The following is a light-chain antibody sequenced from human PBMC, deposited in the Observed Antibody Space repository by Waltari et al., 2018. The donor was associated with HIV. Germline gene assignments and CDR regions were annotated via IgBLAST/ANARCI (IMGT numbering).Light chain of an antibody. Sequence: SEMIHDPDVAVALGQTLYITCPVDTLRSYNSNWYQQTPGLAPGLVLHGKNSRPSEAPDRCSGYSSGSTASLTSTEAQAEDEAVYYCRSRDCSGFSYVFGTGTQVTVL. CDR2: GKN. J-gene: IGLJ1*01. CDR3: RSRDCSGFSYV. V-gene: IGLV3-19*01. CDR1: TLRSYN.